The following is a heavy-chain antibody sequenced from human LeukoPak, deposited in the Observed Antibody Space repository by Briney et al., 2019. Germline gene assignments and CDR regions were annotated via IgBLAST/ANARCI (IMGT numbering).Heavy chain of an antibody. Sequence: SETLSLTCAVYGGSFSGYYWSWIRQPPGKGLEWIGEINHSGSTNYNPSFKSRVTISVDTSKNQFSLKLSSVTAADTAVYYCARAGKSSSSYYYYYGMDVWGQGTTVTVSS. CDR1: GGSFSGYY. D-gene: IGHD6-6*01. V-gene: IGHV4-34*01. J-gene: IGHJ6*02. CDR2: INHSGST. CDR3: ARAGKSSSSYYYYYGMDV.